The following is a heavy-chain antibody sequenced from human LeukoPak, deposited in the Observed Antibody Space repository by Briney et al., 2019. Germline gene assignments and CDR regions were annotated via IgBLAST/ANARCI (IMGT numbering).Heavy chain of an antibody. CDR2: IYYSGST. Sequence: SGTLSLTCTVSGGSISSYYWSWIRQPPGKGLEWIGYIYYSGSTNYNPSLKSRVTMSVDTSKNLFSLQLSSVTAADSALYFCARQFRGSGTCATHLYFDFWGQGSLVTVSS. V-gene: IGHV4-59*08. J-gene: IGHJ4*02. CDR1: GGSISSYY. CDR3: ARQFRGSGTCATHLYFDF. D-gene: IGHD3-10*01.